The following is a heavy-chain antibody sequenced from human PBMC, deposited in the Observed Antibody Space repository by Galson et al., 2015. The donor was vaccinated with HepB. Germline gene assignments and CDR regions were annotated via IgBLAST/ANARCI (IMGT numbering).Heavy chain of an antibody. D-gene: IGHD5-12*01. J-gene: IGHJ4*02. Sequence: SLRLSCAASGFTFSSYAMHWVRQAPGKGLEYVSAISSNGGSTYYADSVKGRFTISRDNSKNTLYLQMSSLRAEDTAVYYCVKGFPSGYDVAKKEDFDYWGQGTLVTVSS. CDR1: GFTFSSYA. V-gene: IGHV3-64D*06. CDR3: VKGFPSGYDVAKKEDFDY. CDR2: ISSNGGST.